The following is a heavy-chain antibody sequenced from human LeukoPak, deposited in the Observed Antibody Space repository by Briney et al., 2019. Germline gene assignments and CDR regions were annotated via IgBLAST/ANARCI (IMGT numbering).Heavy chain of an antibody. CDR1: GVTFNDYS. V-gene: IGHV3-21*01. J-gene: IGHJ6*03. CDR2: ISTVSTYT. Sequence: KPGGSLTLSCAPSGVTFNDYSMNWLRQAPGKGLEWVAQISTVSTYTHYTDSVKGRFTISIDNRKNLLYLQMSSLGAGDTAVYYCGRDRSGFYHYYYMDVWGKGTTVTVSS. CDR3: GRDRSGFYHYYYMDV. D-gene: IGHD6-25*01.